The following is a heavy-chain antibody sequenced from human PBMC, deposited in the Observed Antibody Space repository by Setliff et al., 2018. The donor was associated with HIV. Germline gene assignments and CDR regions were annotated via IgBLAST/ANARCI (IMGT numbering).Heavy chain of an antibody. CDR3: GVALGGHCSDGRCYCFDL. Sequence: SETLSLTCSVSGYPISSGFYWGWVRQSPGEGLQWIGSMHQSGSTHYSPSLKSRVTISVDRSKNQLSLKLTSVTAADTAVYYCGVALGGHCSDGRCYCFDLWGQGAPVTVSS. V-gene: IGHV4-38-2*01. CDR1: GYPISSGFY. D-gene: IGHD2-15*01. CDR2: MHQSGST. J-gene: IGHJ4*02.